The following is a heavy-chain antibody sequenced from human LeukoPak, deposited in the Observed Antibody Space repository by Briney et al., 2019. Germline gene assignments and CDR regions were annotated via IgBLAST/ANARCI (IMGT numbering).Heavy chain of an antibody. CDR1: GGSISGYF. CDR3: ARAPGLRWYFDL. Sequence: MSSETLSLTCTVSGGSISGYFWTWIRQPAGKGLEWIGRIYSSGSNNYNPSLKSRVTISVDTSKNQFSLKLSSVTAADTAAYYCARAPGLRWYFDLWGRGTLVTVSS. J-gene: IGHJ2*01. D-gene: IGHD4-17*01. CDR2: IYSSGSN. V-gene: IGHV4-4*07.